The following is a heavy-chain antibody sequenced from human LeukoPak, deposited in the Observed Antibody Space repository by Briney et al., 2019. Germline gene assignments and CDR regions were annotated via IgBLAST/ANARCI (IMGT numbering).Heavy chain of an antibody. J-gene: IGHJ4*02. CDR3: ARGLLWFGESYFDY. D-gene: IGHD3-10*01. V-gene: IGHV1-18*04. Sequence: ASVKVSCKASDYTFTSYGISWVRQAPGQGLEWMGWISAYNGNTNYAQKLQGRVTMTTDTSTSTAYMELRSLRSDDTAVYYCARGLLWFGESYFDYWGQGTLVTVSS. CDR2: ISAYNGNT. CDR1: DYTFTSYG.